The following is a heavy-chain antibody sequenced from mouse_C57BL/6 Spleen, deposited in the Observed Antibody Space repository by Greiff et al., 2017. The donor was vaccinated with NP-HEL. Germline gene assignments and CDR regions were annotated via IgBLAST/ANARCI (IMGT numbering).Heavy chain of an antibody. J-gene: IGHJ2*01. CDR3: AAGGYDDYDGFDY. V-gene: IGHV14-3*01. CDR1: GFNIKNTY. Sequence: VQLKESVAELVRPGASVKLSCTASGFNIKNTYMHWVKQRPEQGLEWIGRIDPANGNTKYAPKFQGKATITADTSSNTAYLQLSSLTSEDTAIYYCAAGGYDDYDGFDYWGQGTTLTVSS. D-gene: IGHD2-4*01. CDR2: IDPANGNT.